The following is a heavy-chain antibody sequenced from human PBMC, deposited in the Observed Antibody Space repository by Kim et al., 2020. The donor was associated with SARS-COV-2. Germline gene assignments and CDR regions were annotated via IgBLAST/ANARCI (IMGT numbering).Heavy chain of an antibody. J-gene: IGHJ6*02. CDR2: FDPEDGET. Sequence: ASVKVSCKVSGYTLTELSMHWVRQAPGKGLEWMGGFDPEDGETIYAQKFQGRVTMTEDTSTDTAYMELSSLRSEDTAVYYCATFKDSSGWYQYGMDVWGQGTTVTVSS. CDR3: ATFKDSSGWYQYGMDV. D-gene: IGHD6-19*01. CDR1: GYTLTELS. V-gene: IGHV1-24*01.